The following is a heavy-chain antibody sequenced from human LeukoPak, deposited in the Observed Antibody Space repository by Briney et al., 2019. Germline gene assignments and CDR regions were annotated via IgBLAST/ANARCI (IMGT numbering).Heavy chain of an antibody. V-gene: IGHV4-39*01. CDR1: GGSISSSSYY. CDR3: ARLARFSARGVHSPYYFDY. Sequence: SETLSLTCTVSGGSISSSSYYWGWIRQPPGKGLEWIGSIYYSGSTYYNPSLKSRVTISVDTSKNQFSLKLSSVTAADTAVYYCARLARFSARGVHSPYYFDYWGQGTLVTVSS. J-gene: IGHJ4*02. CDR2: IYYSGST. D-gene: IGHD3-10*01.